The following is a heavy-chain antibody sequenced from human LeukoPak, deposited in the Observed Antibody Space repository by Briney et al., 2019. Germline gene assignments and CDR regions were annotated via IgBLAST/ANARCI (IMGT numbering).Heavy chain of an antibody. CDR2: ISSSSSYI. CDR1: GFTSSSYS. V-gene: IGHV3-21*01. J-gene: IGHJ3*02. Sequence: TGGPLRLSCAASGFTSSSYSMNWVRQAPGKGLEWVSSISSSSSYIYYADSVKGRFTISRDNAKNSLYLQMNSLRAEDTAVYYCARAMIVVVTPDAFDIWGQGTMVTVSS. CDR3: ARAMIVVVTPDAFDI. D-gene: IGHD3-22*01.